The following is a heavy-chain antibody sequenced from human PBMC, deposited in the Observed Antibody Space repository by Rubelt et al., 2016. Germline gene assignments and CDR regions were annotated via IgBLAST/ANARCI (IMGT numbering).Heavy chain of an antibody. Sequence: QAQLVHSGVEMRKPGASVKVSCKASGYTFTSYGLSWVRLAPGQGLEWVGWISAHNGNTKSAQNIQGRVTQTTEEATSTAFLVLISLRSYDTAIYYWARGAVGSDYLLWGQGT. D-gene: IGHD4-17*01. V-gene: IGHV1-18*01. CDR2: ISAHNGNT. CDR1: GYTFTSYG. CDR3: ARGAVGSDYLL. J-gene: IGHJ4*02.